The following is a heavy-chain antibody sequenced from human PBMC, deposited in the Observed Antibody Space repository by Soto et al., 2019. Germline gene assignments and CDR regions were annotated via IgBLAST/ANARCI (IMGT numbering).Heavy chain of an antibody. CDR1: GGSISSSSYY. Sequence: AETLSLTCTVSGGSISSSSYYWGWIRQPPGKGLEWIGSIYYSGSTYYNPSRKSRVTISVDTSKNQFSPKLSSVTAADTAVYYCASARGLYYYGSGRGASDIWGQGTMVTVSS. D-gene: IGHD3-10*01. J-gene: IGHJ3*02. V-gene: IGHV4-39*01. CDR3: ASARGLYYYGSGRGASDI. CDR2: IYYSGST.